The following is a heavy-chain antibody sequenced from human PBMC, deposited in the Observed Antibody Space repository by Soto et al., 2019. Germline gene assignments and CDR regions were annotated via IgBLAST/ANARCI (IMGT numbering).Heavy chain of an antibody. Sequence: VQLVESGGGLVQPGGSLRLSCAASGFTFSSYSMNWVRQAPGKGLEWVSYISSSSSTIYYADTVKGRFTISRDNAKNSLYLQMNSLRAEDTAVYYCASVTTTVAYWYFDLWGRGTLVTVSS. CDR1: GFTFSSYS. CDR2: ISSSSSTI. D-gene: IGHD4-17*01. CDR3: ASVTTTVAYWYFDL. J-gene: IGHJ2*01. V-gene: IGHV3-48*01.